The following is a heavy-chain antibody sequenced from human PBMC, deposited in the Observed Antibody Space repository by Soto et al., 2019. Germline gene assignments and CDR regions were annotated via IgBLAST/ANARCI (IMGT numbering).Heavy chain of an antibody. CDR2: TSLSGNT. V-gene: IGHV4-4*02. J-gene: IGHJ4*02. D-gene: IGHD3-22*01. CDR3: ASRGSSGPF. Sequence: QVQLQESGPGLVKPSGTLSLTCAVSGGSITNTDWWTWVHQPPGMGLEWVGDTSLSGNTNYNPSLEGRAAISLDKSRNQFSLILNSVTAADTAVYYCASRGSSGPFWGQGTLVTVSS. CDR1: GGSITNTDW.